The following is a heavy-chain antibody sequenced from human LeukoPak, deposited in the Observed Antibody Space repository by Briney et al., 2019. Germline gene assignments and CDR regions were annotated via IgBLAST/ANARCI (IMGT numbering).Heavy chain of an antibody. J-gene: IGHJ4*02. V-gene: IGHV5-51*01. CDR3: ARYSSSWLGPIDY. D-gene: IGHD6-13*01. CDR2: IYPGDSDT. Sequence: GESPKISCKGSEYSFTSYWIGWVRQMPGKGLEWMGIIYPGDSDTRYSPSFQGQVTISADKSISTAYLQWSSLKASDTAMYYCARYSSSWLGPIDYWGQGTLVTVSS. CDR1: EYSFTSYW.